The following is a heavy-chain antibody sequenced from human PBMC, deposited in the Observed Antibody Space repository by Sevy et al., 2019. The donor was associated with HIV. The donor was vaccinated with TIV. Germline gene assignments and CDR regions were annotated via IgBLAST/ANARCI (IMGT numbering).Heavy chain of an antibody. CDR2: ISSSSSYI. V-gene: IGHV3-21*01. D-gene: IGHD3-22*01. CDR3: ARDAALSNYYDSSGYPNAFDI. CDR1: GFTFSSYS. J-gene: IGHJ3*02. Sequence: GGSLRLSCAASGFTFSSYSMNWVRQAPGKGLEWVSSISSSSSYIYYADSVKGRFTISRDNAKNSLYLQMSRLRAEDTAVYYCARDAALSNYYDSSGYPNAFDIWGQGTMVTVSS.